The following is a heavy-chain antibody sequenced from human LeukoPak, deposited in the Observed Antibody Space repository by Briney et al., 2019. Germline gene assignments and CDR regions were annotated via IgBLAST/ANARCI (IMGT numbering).Heavy chain of an antibody. CDR1: GDSISSDGYY. CDR3: ARSAIDAFDI. Sequence: SETLSLTCTVSGDSISSDGYYWSWIRQHPGKGLEWIGYIHYSGATYYNPSLESRLTISVDTSKNQFSLKLSSVTAADTAVYYCARSAIDAFDIWGQGTMVTVSS. CDR2: IHYSGAT. J-gene: IGHJ3*02. D-gene: IGHD6-25*01. V-gene: IGHV4-31*03.